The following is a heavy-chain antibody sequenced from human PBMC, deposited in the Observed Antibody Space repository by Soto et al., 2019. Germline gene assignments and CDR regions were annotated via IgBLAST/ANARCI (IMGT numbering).Heavy chain of an antibody. Sequence: QVQLVQSGGEVKQPGASVKVSCKASGYSLTNYGVSWVRQAPGQGLEWVGWITPSNGNTNYAQKLQGRITMTIDTSSSTVYMELSSLRSDDSAVYYCARYSLCGVVNYRDICGQGTTVIVSS. CDR2: ITPSNGNT. J-gene: IGHJ6*01. V-gene: IGHV1-18*01. D-gene: IGHD2-21*01. CDR3: ARYSLCGVVNYRDI. CDR1: GYSLTNYG.